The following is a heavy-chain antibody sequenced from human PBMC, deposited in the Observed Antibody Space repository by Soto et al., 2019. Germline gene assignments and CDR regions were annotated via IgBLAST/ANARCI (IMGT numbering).Heavy chain of an antibody. Sequence: GGSLRLSCAASGFTFTNYALHWVRQAPGQGLEWVAVISFDGDKRYYADSVKGRFTISRDNFRNTLYLQMNNLRVEDAALYFCAREDDYNYRYFNYGLDGWGKGTRVTVAS. V-gene: IGHV3-30-3*01. CDR3: AREDDYNYRYFNYGLDG. CDR2: ISFDGDKR. CDR1: GFTFTNYA. J-gene: IGHJ6*04. D-gene: IGHD5-12*01.